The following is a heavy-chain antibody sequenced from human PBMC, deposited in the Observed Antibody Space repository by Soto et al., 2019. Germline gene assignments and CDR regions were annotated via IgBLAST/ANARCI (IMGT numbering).Heavy chain of an antibody. CDR2: IYYSGST. Sequence: SETLSLTCTVSGCSISFYYWTWIRQPPGKGLEYIGYIYYSGSTNYNPSLKSRVTISVDTSKNQFSLKLSSVTAADTAVYYCARASRNWNFDYWGQGTLVTVSS. V-gene: IGHV4-59*01. CDR3: ARASRNWNFDY. CDR1: GCSISFYY. D-gene: IGHD1-1*01. J-gene: IGHJ4*02.